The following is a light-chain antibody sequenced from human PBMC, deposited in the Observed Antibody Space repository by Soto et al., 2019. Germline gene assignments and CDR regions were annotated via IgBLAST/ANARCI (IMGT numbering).Light chain of an antibody. J-gene: IGLJ2*01. CDR3: CSYAGGNTLV. CDR2: EAT. V-gene: IGLV2-23*01. CDR1: SSDIDNYNL. Sequence: QSVLTQPASVSGSPGQSITISCTGASSDIDNYNLVSWYQQHPGKAPKFIIYEATKRPSGVSNRFSGSKSGNTASLTISGLQAEDEADYYCCSYAGGNTLVFGGGTQLTVL.